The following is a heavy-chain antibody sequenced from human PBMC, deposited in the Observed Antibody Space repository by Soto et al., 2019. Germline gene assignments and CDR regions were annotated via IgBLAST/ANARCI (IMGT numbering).Heavy chain of an antibody. CDR3: ARARDTTMVWWHYLDS. CDR1: GFIFENYW. Sequence: GGSLRLSCEASGFIFENYWMTWVRLAPGRGLEWVANIRQDGSEKYYSDSVKGRFTISRDNSMTSVFLQLNSLRAEDTALYYCARARDTTMVWWHYLDSWGPGIPVTVSS. V-gene: IGHV3-7*03. J-gene: IGHJ4*02. D-gene: IGHD2-8*02. CDR2: IRQDGSEK.